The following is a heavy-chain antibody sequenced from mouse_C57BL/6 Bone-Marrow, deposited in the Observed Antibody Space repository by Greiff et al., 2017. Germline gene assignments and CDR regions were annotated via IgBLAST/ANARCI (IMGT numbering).Heavy chain of an antibody. CDR1: GYTFTSYG. J-gene: IGHJ1*03. V-gene: IGHV1-81*01. CDR2: IYPRSGNT. D-gene: IGHD1-1*01. CDR3: ARNYGSSHWYFDV. Sequence: QVQLQQSGAELARPGASVKLSCKASGYTFTSYGISWVKQRTGQGLEWNGEIYPRSGNTYYNEKFKGKATLTADKSSSTAYMELRSLTSEDSAVYFCARNYGSSHWYFDVWGTGTTVTVSS.